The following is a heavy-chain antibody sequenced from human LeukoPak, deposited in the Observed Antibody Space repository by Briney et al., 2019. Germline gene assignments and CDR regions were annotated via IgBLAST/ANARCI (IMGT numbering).Heavy chain of an antibody. CDR1: GYTLTELS. J-gene: IGHJ6*02. V-gene: IGHV1-24*01. CDR3: AIDYSNLLPYGLYYYYGMDV. Sequence: ASVKVSCKVSGYTLTELSMHWVRQAPGKGREWMGGFDPEDGETIYAQKFQGRVTMTEDTSTDTAYMELSSLRSEDTAVYYCAIDYSNLLPYGLYYYYGMDVWGQGTTVTVSS. D-gene: IGHD4-11*01. CDR2: FDPEDGET.